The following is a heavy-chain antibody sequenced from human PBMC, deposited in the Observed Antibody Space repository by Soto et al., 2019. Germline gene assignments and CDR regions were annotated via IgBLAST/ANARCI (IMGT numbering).Heavy chain of an antibody. CDR2: IYYSGST. J-gene: IGHJ4*02. CDR3: ASHDYNNLGQLIDS. CDR1: GGSISTRSYY. Sequence: SETLSLTCTVSGGSISTRSYYWGWIRQPPGKELEWIGSIYYSGSTYFNPSFRGRIALSVDTSNNQFSLTLSSVTAPDTAVYYCASHDYNNLGQLIDSWGQGNLVTVSS. V-gene: IGHV4-39*01. D-gene: IGHD1-1*01.